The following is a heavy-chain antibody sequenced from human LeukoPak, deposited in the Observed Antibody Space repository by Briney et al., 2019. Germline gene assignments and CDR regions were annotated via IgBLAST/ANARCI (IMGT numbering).Heavy chain of an antibody. CDR2: ISYDGSNK. V-gene: IGHV3-30*18. Sequence: AGGSLRLSCAASGFTFSSYAMRWVRQAPGKGLEWVAVISYDGSNKYYADSVKGRFTISRDNSKNTLYLQMNSLTAEDTAVYYCAKSVKYSSSPFPFQHWGQGTLVTVSS. J-gene: IGHJ1*01. CDR3: AKSVKYSSSPFPFQH. CDR1: GFTFSSYA. D-gene: IGHD6-13*01.